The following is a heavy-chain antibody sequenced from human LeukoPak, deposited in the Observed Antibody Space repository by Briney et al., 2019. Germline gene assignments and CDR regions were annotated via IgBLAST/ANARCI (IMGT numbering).Heavy chain of an antibody. Sequence: ASVKVSCKASGYTFTSYAIHWVRQAPGQRLEWLGWINGGNGNTKYSQKFQDRVTITRDTSASTAYMELSSLRSEDTAVYYCARDLTMIRGAPFYYYYGMDVWGKGTTVTVSS. CDR3: ARDLTMIRGAPFYYYYGMDV. J-gene: IGHJ6*04. CDR2: INGGNGNT. V-gene: IGHV1-3*01. CDR1: GYTFTSYA. D-gene: IGHD3-10*01.